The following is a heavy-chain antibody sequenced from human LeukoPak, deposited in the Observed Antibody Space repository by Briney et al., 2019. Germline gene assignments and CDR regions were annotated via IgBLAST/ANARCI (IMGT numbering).Heavy chain of an antibody. D-gene: IGHD3-10*01. CDR1: GFSFSSYG. Sequence: QAGGSLRLSCAASGFSFSSYGISWVRQAPGKGLEWVSTISGGGDVTYYADSVKGRFTISRDNSKNTLYLQMNSLRVEDTAVYYCARDSSMLRGPLVIYYFDFWGQGTLVTVS. J-gene: IGHJ4*02. CDR2: ISGGGDVT. CDR3: ARDSSMLRGPLVIYYFDF. V-gene: IGHV3-23*01.